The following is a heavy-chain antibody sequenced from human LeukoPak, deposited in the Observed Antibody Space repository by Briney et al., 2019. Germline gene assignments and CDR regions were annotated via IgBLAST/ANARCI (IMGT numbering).Heavy chain of an antibody. D-gene: IGHD3-22*01. CDR1: GFTFTTYW. Sequence: GGSLRLSCAASGFTFTTYWMSWVRQAPGKGLEWVANMKPDGSEIFYVDSVKGRFTISRDNAKNSLYLQMNSLRAEDTALYYCAKDIQDDSSGWFDYWGQGTLVTVSS. J-gene: IGHJ4*02. CDR2: MKPDGSEI. CDR3: AKDIQDDSSGWFDY. V-gene: IGHV3-7*03.